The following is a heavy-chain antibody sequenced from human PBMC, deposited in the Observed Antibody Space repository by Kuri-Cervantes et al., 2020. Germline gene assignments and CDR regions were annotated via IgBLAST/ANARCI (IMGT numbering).Heavy chain of an antibody. CDR1: GYTFTSYA. CDR2: FDPEDGET. Sequence: ASVKVSCKASGYTFTSYAMHWVRQAPGQRLEWMGGFDPEDGETIYAQKFQGRVTMTEDTSTDTAYMELSSLRSEDTAVYYCATDRHYGDYDWVQHWGQGTLVTDSS. V-gene: IGHV1-24*01. CDR3: ATDRHYGDYDWVQH. D-gene: IGHD4-17*01. J-gene: IGHJ1*01.